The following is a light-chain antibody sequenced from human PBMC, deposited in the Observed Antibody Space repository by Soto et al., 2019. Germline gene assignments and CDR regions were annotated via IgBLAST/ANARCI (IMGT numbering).Light chain of an antibody. CDR3: CLYTASATYV. CDR1: SSDVGSYDY. CDR2: NVN. J-gene: IGLJ1*01. Sequence: QSVLIQPPSVSGSPGQSVTISCTGTSSDVGSYDYVSWCQQHPGTVPKPMIYNVNTRPSGVPDRFSGSKSGNTASMTISGLQAEDEADYLCCLYTASATYVFETGTKVTVL. V-gene: IGLV2-11*01.